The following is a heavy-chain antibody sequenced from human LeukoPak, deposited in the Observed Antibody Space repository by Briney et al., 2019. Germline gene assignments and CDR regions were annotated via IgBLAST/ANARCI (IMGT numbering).Heavy chain of an antibody. CDR1: GFTFSSYE. J-gene: IGHJ5*02. CDR3: ARDHGIAAGFDP. Sequence: GGSLRLSCAASGFTFSSYEMNWVRQAPGKGLEWVSYISGSGSTIYYADSVKGRFTISRDNAKNSLYLQMNSLRAEDTAVYYCARDHGIAAGFDPWGQGTLVTVSS. V-gene: IGHV3-48*03. D-gene: IGHD6-13*01. CDR2: ISGSGSTI.